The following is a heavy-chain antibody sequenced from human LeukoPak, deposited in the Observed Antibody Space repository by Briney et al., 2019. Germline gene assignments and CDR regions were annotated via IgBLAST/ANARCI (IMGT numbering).Heavy chain of an antibody. V-gene: IGHV3-23*01. CDR3: AKARGSGTLDYFDS. CDR1: GFTFSSYV. J-gene: IGHJ4*02. CDR2: ISGSGGST. Sequence: GGSLRFSCAASGFTFSSYVMSWVRQAPGKGLEWVSLISGSGGSTCYADSVKGRFTISRDNSKNTLYLQMNSLRAEDTAVYYCAKARGSGTLDYFDSWGQGTLVTVSS.